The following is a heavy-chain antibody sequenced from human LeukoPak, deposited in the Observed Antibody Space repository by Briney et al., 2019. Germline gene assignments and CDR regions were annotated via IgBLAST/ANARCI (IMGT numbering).Heavy chain of an antibody. V-gene: IGHV1-24*01. CDR2: FDSEDGER. CDR1: GITLSELT. CDR3: AVGEFRMIRGVSH. J-gene: IGHJ4*02. D-gene: IGHD3-10*01. Sequence: ASAKVSCKVSGITLSELTIFWVRQAPGKGLEWMGGFDSEDGERIYAQKFQGRVTMTEDTSTDTAYMELSSLRSEDTAMYYCAVGEFRMIRGVSHWGQGTLVTASS.